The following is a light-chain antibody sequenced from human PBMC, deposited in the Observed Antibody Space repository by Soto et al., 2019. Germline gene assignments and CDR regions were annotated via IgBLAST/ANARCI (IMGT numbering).Light chain of an antibody. Sequence: QSVLTQPPSVSEAPGQRVTISCTGSSSNIGAGYEAHWYQQVPGTAPKLLIYENNNRPSGVPDRFSGSKSGTSASLAITGLQDEDEAEYYCQSYDSSLSGYGFGTGTKLTVL. J-gene: IGLJ1*01. CDR2: ENN. V-gene: IGLV1-40*01. CDR3: QSYDSSLSGYG. CDR1: SSNIGAGYE.